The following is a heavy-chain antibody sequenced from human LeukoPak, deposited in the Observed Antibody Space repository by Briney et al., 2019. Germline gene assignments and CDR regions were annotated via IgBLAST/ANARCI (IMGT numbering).Heavy chain of an antibody. CDR2: ISSSSSYI. CDR1: GFTFSSYS. CDR3: ARTVPGNYFDY. Sequence: PGGSLRLSCAASGFTFSSYSMNWVRQAPGKGLEWVSSISSSSSYIYYADSVKGRFTISRDNSKNTLYLQMNSLRAEDTAVYYCARTVPGNYFDYWGQGTLVTVSS. V-gene: IGHV3-21*01. J-gene: IGHJ4*02. D-gene: IGHD2-2*01.